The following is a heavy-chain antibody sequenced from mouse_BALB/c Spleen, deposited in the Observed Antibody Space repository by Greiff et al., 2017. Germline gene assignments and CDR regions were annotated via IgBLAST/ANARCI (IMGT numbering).Heavy chain of an antibody. CDR2: ISSGGSYT. V-gene: IGHV5-6-4*01. CDR3: TREKFAY. CDR1: GFTFSSYT. Sequence: EVKVVESGGGLVKPGGSLKLSCAASGFTFSSYTMSWVRQTPEKRLEWVATISSGGSYTYYPDSVKGRFTISRDNAKNTLYLQMSSLKSEDTAMYYCTREKFAYWGQGTLVTVSA. J-gene: IGHJ3*01.